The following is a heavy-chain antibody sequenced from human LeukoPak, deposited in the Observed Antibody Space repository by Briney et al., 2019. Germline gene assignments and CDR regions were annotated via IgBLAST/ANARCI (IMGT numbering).Heavy chain of an antibody. J-gene: IGHJ4*02. CDR2: INHSGST. D-gene: IGHD7-27*01. Sequence: SETLSLTCAVHGGSFSGYFWNWIRQPPGKGLEWIGEINHSGSTNYYPSLKSRVTISVDTSKNQFSLKLSSVTAADTAVYYCARGLGMMAYWGQGTLVTVSS. V-gene: IGHV4-34*01. CDR1: GGSFSGYF. CDR3: ARGLGMMAY.